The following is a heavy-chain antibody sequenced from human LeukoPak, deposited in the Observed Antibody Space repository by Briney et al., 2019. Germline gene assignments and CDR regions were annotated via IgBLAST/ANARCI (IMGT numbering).Heavy chain of an antibody. CDR3: ARDDYGDYFFDY. J-gene: IGHJ4*02. D-gene: IGHD4-17*01. CDR1: GFTVSSNY. Sequence: PGGSLGLSCAASGFTVSSNYMSWVRQAPGKGLEWVSVIYSGGSTYYADSVKGRFTISRDNSKNTLYLQMNSLRAEDTAVYYCARDDYGDYFFDYWGQGTLVTVSS. V-gene: IGHV3-66*01. CDR2: IYSGGST.